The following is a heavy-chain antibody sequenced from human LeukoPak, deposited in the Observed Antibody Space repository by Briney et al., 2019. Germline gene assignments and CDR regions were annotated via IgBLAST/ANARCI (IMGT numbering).Heavy chain of an antibody. J-gene: IGHJ4*02. V-gene: IGHV3-23*01. CDR3: AKSYCSSTSCYVFDY. D-gene: IGHD2-2*01. CDR1: GFTFSSYG. CDR2: ISGSGGST. Sequence: GGSLRLSCAASGFTFSSYGMSWVRQAPGKGLEWVSAISGSGGSTYYADSVKGRFTISRDNSKNTLYLQMNSLRAEDTAVYYCAKSYCSSTSCYVFDYWGQGTLVTVSS.